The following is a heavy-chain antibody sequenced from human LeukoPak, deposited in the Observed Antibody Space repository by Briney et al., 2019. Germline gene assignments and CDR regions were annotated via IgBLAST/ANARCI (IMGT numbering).Heavy chain of an antibody. CDR2: ISSSSSYI. Sequence: PGGSLRLSCAASGFTFSSYSMNWVRQAPGRGLEWVSSISSSSSYIYYADSVKGRFTISRDNAKNSLYLQMNSLRAEDTAVYYCTKNIIVVPAQEYWGQGTLVTVSS. CDR1: GFTFSSYS. CDR3: TKNIIVVPAQEY. J-gene: IGHJ4*02. V-gene: IGHV3-21*01. D-gene: IGHD2-2*01.